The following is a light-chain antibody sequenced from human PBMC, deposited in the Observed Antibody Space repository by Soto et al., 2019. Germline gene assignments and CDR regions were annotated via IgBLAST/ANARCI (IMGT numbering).Light chain of an antibody. CDR1: SSDVGGYNY. V-gene: IGLV2-14*01. CDR2: EVS. J-gene: IGLJ1*01. Sequence: QSALTQPASVSGSHGQSITISCTGTSSDVGGYNYVSWYQQHPGKAPKLMIYEVSTRPSGVSNRFSGSKSGNTASLTISGLQAEDEADYYCSSYTSSSTRVFGTGTKLTVL. CDR3: SSYTSSSTRV.